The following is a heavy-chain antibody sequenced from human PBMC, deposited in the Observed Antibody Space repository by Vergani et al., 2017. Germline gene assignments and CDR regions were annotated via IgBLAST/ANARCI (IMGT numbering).Heavy chain of an antibody. Sequence: QVQLQQWGAGLLKPSETLSLTCAVYGGSFSGYYWSWIRQPPGKGLEWIGEINHSGSTNYNPSLKSRVTISVDTSKNQFSLKLSSVTAADTAVYYCARGFGELTFDAFDIWGQGTMVTVSS. V-gene: IGHV4-34*01. CDR1: GGSFSGYY. D-gene: IGHD3-10*01. CDR3: ARGFGELTFDAFDI. J-gene: IGHJ3*02. CDR2: INHSGST.